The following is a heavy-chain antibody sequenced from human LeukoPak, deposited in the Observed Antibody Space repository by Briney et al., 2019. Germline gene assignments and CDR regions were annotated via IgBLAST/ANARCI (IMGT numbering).Heavy chain of an antibody. D-gene: IGHD2-2*01. V-gene: IGHV1-2*02. CDR2: INPNSGGT. CDR1: GFTFSSYG. J-gene: IGHJ6*03. Sequence: GGSLRLSCAASGFTFSSYGMHWVRQAPGQGLEWMGWINPNSGGTNYAQKFQGRVTMTRDTSISTAYMELSRLRSDDTAVYYCARDPGGGSSTSYVYYYMDVWGKGTTVTVSS. CDR3: ARDPGGGSSTSYVYYYMDV.